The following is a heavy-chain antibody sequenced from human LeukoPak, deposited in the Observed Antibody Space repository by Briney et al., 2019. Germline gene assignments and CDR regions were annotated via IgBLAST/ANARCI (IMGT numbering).Heavy chain of an antibody. Sequence: GGSLRLSCAASGFTFSSYSMNWVRQAPGKGLEWVSSISSSSTYIYYADSVKGRFTISRDNAKNSLYLQMNSLRAEDTAVYYCARDGSTYYFNDYWGQGTLVTVSS. CDR2: ISSSSTYI. CDR3: ARDGSTYYFNDY. V-gene: IGHV3-21*01. CDR1: GFTFSSYS. D-gene: IGHD3-22*01. J-gene: IGHJ4*02.